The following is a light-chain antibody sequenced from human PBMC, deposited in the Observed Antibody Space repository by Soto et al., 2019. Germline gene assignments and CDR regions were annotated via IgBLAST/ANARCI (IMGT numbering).Light chain of an antibody. J-gene: IGKJ1*01. CDR3: QQTFNTPWT. CDR1: QSLSSY. Sequence: DIQMTQSPSSLSASVGDRVTITCRASQSLSSYLNWYQKKPGKAPELLIFAASSLQSGVPSRFSGSGFGTDFTLSISSLQPEYFATYYCQQTFNTPWTFGQGTKVEI. V-gene: IGKV1-39*01. CDR2: AAS.